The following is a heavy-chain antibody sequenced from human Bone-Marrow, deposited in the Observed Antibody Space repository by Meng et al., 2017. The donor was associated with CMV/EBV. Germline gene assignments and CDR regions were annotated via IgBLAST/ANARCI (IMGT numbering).Heavy chain of an antibody. J-gene: IGHJ4*02. Sequence: SCAESGLPFSGLAMHGFRQDPGRGLEWVAVIWYDESNKYYADSVKGRFTISRDNSKNTLYLQMNSLRAEDTAVYYCAKTPRGELLLDYWGQGTLVTVSS. D-gene: IGHD1-26*01. V-gene: IGHV3-33*06. CDR1: GLPFSGLA. CDR2: IWYDESNK. CDR3: AKTPRGELLLDY.